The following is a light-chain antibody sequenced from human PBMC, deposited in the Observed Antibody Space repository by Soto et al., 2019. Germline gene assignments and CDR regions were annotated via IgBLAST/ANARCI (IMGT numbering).Light chain of an antibody. V-gene: IGLV1-44*01. CDR2: SNS. Sequence: QSVLTQPPSASGTPGQRVTISCSGSSSNIETNTVNWYQQLPGTAPKLLIFSNSHRPSGVPDRFSGSKSGTSASLAISGLQSEDEADYYCAAWDDSLNGPIFGGGTKVTVL. CDR3: AAWDDSLNGPI. CDR1: SSNIETNT. J-gene: IGLJ2*01.